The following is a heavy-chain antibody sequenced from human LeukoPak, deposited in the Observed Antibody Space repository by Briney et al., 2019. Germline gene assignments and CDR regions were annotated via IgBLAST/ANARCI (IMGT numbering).Heavy chain of an antibody. Sequence: ASVNVSCKASGGTFSSYAISWVRQAPGQGLEWMGGIIPIFGTANYAQKFQGRVTITADESTSTAYMELSSLRSEDTAVYYCARANYLIAGHDAFDIWGQGTMVTVSS. V-gene: IGHV1-69*13. J-gene: IGHJ3*02. D-gene: IGHD6-13*01. CDR2: IIPIFGTA. CDR1: GGTFSSYA. CDR3: ARANYLIAGHDAFDI.